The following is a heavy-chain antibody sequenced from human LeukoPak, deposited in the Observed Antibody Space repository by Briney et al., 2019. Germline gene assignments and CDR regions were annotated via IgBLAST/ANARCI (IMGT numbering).Heavy chain of an antibody. J-gene: IGHJ4*02. D-gene: IGHD1-26*01. CDR1: GFTFGKYW. CDR3: VSGSYFRFDY. V-gene: IGHV3-7*03. CDR2: IKLDGSEK. Sequence: PGGSLRLSCVASGFTFGKYWMSWVRQAPGKGLEWVANIKLDGSEKNYVDSVKGRFTISRDNSKNTLYLQMNSLRAEDTAVYYCVSGSYFRFDYWGQGTLVTVSS.